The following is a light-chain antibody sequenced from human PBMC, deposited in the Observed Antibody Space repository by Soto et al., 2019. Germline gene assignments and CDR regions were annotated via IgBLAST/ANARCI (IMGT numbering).Light chain of an antibody. CDR1: QSVSSY. J-gene: IGKJ1*01. CDR3: QQRSTWPT. CDR2: DAS. Sequence: EIVLTQSPATLSLSPGERATLSCRASQSVSSYLAWYQQKPGQAPRLLIYDASNRATGIPARFSGSGSGTDFTLTISSLGPEDFEVYYCQQRSTWPTFGQGTKVEIK. V-gene: IGKV3-11*01.